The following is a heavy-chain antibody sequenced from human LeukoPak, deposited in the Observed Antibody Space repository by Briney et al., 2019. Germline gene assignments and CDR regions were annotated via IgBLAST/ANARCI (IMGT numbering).Heavy chain of an antibody. Sequence: ASVKVSFKASGYTFTIYGINWVRQAPGQGLEWMGWISGHNGHTNYVQKMQGRVTMTTDTSTNTAYMELRNLTSDDTAVYYCARGPGIAVAGVFDYWGQGSLVTVSS. D-gene: IGHD6-19*01. V-gene: IGHV1-18*04. CDR2: ISGHNGHT. J-gene: IGHJ4*02. CDR3: ARGPGIAVAGVFDY. CDR1: GYTFTIYG.